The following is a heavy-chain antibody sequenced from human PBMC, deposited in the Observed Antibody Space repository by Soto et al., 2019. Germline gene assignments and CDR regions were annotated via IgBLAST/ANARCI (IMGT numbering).Heavy chain of an antibody. D-gene: IGHD1-1*01. J-gene: IGHJ4*02. Sequence: GGSLTLSSAPSGFTFRTGSMHCVRQPPGDGLVCVSRINDYGDKKNYADSVKGRLTISRDDAKGELYLQMNSLRAEDTAVYYCARGGLEPFDYWGQGALVTVSS. CDR2: INDYGDKK. CDR1: GFTFRTGS. CDR3: ARGGLEPFDY. V-gene: IGHV3-74*01.